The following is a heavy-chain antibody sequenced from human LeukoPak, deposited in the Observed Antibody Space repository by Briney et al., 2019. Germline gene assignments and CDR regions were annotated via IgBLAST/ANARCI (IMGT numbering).Heavy chain of an antibody. Sequence: SVKVSCKASGGTFSSYAISWVRQAPGQGLEWMGGIIPIFGTANYAQKFQGRVTITTDESTSTAYMELSSLRSEDTAVYYCASTVTTGDAFDIWGQGTVVTVSS. D-gene: IGHD4-17*01. CDR2: IIPIFGTA. CDR3: ASTVTTGDAFDI. CDR1: GGTFSSYA. J-gene: IGHJ3*02. V-gene: IGHV1-69*05.